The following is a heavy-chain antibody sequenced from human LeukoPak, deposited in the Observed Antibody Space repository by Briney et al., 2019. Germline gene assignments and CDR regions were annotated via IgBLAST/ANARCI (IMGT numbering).Heavy chain of an antibody. CDR3: ARGLYSSDAY. CDR2: IYYSGST. V-gene: IGHV4-59*08. Sequence: SETLSLTCTVSGGSISSYYWSWIRQPPGKGLEWIGYIYYSGSTNYNPSLKSRVTISVDTSKNQFSLKLRSVTAADTAVYYCARGLYSSDAYWGQGILVTVSS. CDR1: GGSISSYY. J-gene: IGHJ4*02. D-gene: IGHD6-19*01.